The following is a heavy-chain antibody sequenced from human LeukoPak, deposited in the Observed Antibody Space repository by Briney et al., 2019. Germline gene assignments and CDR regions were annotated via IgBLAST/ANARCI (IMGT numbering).Heavy chain of an antibody. CDR3: ARAKAQYTYVWRNFDY. J-gene: IGHJ4*02. CDR2: ISSSGTTI. V-gene: IGHV3-11*01. D-gene: IGHD2-2*02. Sequence: GGSLRLSCAASGFTFSDYHMSWIRQAPGKGLEWLSDISSSGTTIYYTDSLKGRFIISRDNAKNSLYLQMNSLRAEDTAVYYCARAKAQYTYVWRNFDYWGQGTLVTVSS. CDR1: GFTFSDYH.